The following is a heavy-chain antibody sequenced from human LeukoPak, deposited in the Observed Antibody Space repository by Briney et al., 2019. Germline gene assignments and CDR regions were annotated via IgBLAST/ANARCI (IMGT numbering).Heavy chain of an antibody. CDR1: GVTLSTYA. D-gene: IGHD3-22*01. V-gene: IGHV3-23*01. J-gene: IGHJ1*01. CDR3: AKGPMIAQYFHH. CDR2: ISGSGDST. Sequence: GGSLRLSCAASGVTLSTYAMSWARQAPGKGLEWVSAISGSGDSTYYADSVKGRFTISRDNSKNTLYLQLNSLRAEDTAIYYCAKGPMIAQYFHHWGQGTLVTVSS.